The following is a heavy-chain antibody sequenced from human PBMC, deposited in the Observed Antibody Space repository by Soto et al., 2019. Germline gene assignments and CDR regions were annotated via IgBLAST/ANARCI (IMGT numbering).Heavy chain of an antibody. CDR3: ARGYRQSGDSSSWVFDY. J-gene: IGHJ4*02. Sequence: QVQLRESGPGLVKPSQTLSLTCTVSGGYINSGGYYWNWIRQHPGKGLEWIGSMYYSGSTYYNPFLRSRVIISADKSENHFALKLSSVTAAYTSVYFCARGYRQSGDSSSWVFDYWGQGTLVNVSS. CDR1: GGYINSGGYY. D-gene: IGHD6-13*01. CDR2: MYYSGST. V-gene: IGHV4-31*03.